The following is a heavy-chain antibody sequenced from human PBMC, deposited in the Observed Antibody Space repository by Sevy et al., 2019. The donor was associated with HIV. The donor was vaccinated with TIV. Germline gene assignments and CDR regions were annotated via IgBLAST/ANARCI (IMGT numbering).Heavy chain of an antibody. D-gene: IGHD3-22*01. CDR3: ATTKDYYESSGYPFDY. V-gene: IGHV1-24*01. Sequence: ASVKVSCKVSGYTLTQLSMNWVRQAPGKVLEWMGSFDPEDGETIYAQKFQGRVTMTEDRSTDTAYMDLSSMRSEDTAVYYCATTKDYYESSGYPFDYWGQGTLVTVSS. J-gene: IGHJ4*02. CDR1: GYTLTQLS. CDR2: FDPEDGET.